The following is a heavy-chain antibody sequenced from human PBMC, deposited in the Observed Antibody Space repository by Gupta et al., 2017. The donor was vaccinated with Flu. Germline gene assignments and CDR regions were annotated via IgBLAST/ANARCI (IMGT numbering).Heavy chain of an antibody. J-gene: IGHJ4*01. CDR3: ARGRISGDYLDY. V-gene: IGHV7-4-1*01. CDR2: INPHPGNP. D-gene: IGHD2-8*02. Sequence: GPQAPGQGLEWMGWINPHPGNPTYAQGFTGRVFLSFDPSVNTAILQIRRLKAEDPALYYFARGRISGDYLDYLGQGTLVTVSS.